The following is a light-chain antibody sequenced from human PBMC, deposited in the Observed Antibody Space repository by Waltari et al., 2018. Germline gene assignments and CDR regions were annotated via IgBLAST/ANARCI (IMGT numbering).Light chain of an antibody. J-gene: IGKJ1*01. Sequence: EIMLTQSPGTLSLSPGERATLSCRASQSIGRYLVWYQQKPGQAPRLLMYEASRRATGIPDRFSGSGSGTDFSLTISRLEPEDFAVYYCQNHERLPATF. CDR3: QNHERLPAT. V-gene: IGKV3-20*01. CDR1: QSIGRY. CDR2: EAS.